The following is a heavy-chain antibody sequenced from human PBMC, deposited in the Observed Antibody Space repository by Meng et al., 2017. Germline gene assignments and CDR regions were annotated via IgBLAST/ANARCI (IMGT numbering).Heavy chain of an antibody. CDR3: AKIRSELAAAGINY. V-gene: IGHV3-23*01. Sequence: GESLKISCAASGFTFSSYAMSWVRQAPGKRLEWVSAITGSGGSTYYADSVKGRFTISRDNSKNTLYLQMNSLRAEDTAVYYCAKIRSELAAAGINYWGQGTLVTISS. D-gene: IGHD6-13*01. CDR1: GFTFSSYA. J-gene: IGHJ4*02. CDR2: ITGSGGST.